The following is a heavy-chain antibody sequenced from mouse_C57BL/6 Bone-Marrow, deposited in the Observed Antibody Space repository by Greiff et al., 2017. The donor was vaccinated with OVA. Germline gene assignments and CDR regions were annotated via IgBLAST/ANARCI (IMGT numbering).Heavy chain of an antibody. V-gene: IGHV3-6*01. CDR3: ARDPGFDY. CDR2: ISYDGSN. J-gene: IGHJ2*01. Sequence: ESGPGLVKPSQSLSLTCSVTGYSITSGYYWNWIRQFPGNKLEWMGYISYDGSNNYNPSLKNRISITRDTSKNQFFLKLNSVTTEDTATYYCARDPGFDYWGQGTTLTVSS. CDR1: GYSITSGYY.